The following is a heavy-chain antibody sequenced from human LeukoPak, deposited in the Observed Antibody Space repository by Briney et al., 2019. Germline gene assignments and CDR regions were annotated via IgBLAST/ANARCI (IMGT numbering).Heavy chain of an antibody. CDR3: ARDGLWFGEQPPDY. CDR1: GGTFSSYA. J-gene: IGHJ4*02. V-gene: IGHV1-18*01. Sequence: ASVKVSCKASGGTFSSYAISWVRQAPGQGLEWMGWISAYNGNTNYAQKLQGRVTMTTDTSTSTAYMELRSLRSDDTAVYYCARDGLWFGEQPPDYWGQGTLVTVSS. D-gene: IGHD3-10*01. CDR2: ISAYNGNT.